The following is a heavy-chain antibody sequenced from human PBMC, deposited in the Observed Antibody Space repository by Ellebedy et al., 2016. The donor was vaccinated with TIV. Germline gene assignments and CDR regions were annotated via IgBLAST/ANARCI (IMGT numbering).Heavy chain of an antibody. CDR3: ARGTNDFWSGYYRPVIEDDAFDI. CDR1: GGSISSSSYY. J-gene: IGHJ3*02. V-gene: IGHV4-39*01. D-gene: IGHD3-3*01. CDR2: IYYSGST. Sequence: SETLSLXCTVSGGSISSSSYYWGWIRQPPGKGLEWIGSIYYSGSTYYNPSLKSRVTISVDTSKNQFSLKLSSVTAADTAVYYCARGTNDFWSGYYRPVIEDDAFDIWGQGTMVTVSS.